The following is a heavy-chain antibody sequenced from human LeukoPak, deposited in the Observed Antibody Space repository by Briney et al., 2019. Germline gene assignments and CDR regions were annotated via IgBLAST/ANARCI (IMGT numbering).Heavy chain of an antibody. D-gene: IGHD3-22*01. J-gene: IGHJ6*03. V-gene: IGHV4-34*01. CDR3: ARVSNYYDSSGFYRPIYYYYYMDV. CDR2: INHSGST. CDR1: GGSFSVYY. Sequence: SETLSLTCAFYGGSFSVYYWSWIRQPPGKGLEWIGEINHSGSTNYNPSLKSRVTISVDTSKNQFSLKLSSVTAADTAVYYCARVSNYYDSSGFYRPIYYYYYMDVWGKGTTVTVSS.